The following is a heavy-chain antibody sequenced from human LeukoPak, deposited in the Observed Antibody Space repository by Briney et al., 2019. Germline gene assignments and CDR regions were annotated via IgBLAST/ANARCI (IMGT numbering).Heavy chain of an antibody. CDR3: ARQSEEYDFWSGYYLNPNWFDP. J-gene: IGHJ5*02. CDR1: GYSFTSYW. CDR2: IYPGDSDT. Sequence: GESLKISCKGSGYSFTSYWIGWVRQMPGKGLEWMGIIYPGDSDTRYSPSFQGQVTISADKSISTAYLQWSSLKASDTAMYYCARQSEEYDFWSGYYLNPNWFDPWGQGTLVTVSS. D-gene: IGHD3-3*01. V-gene: IGHV5-51*01.